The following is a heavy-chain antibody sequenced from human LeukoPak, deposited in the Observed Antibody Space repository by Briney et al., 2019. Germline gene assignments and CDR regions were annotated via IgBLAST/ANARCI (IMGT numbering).Heavy chain of an antibody. V-gene: IGHV3-48*04. J-gene: IGHJ4*02. D-gene: IGHD3-9*01. Sequence: GGSLRLSCAASGFTFNSYSMNWVRQAPGKGLEWISYISGTSSIINYADSVKGRFTISRDNAKNSLYLQMNSLRAEDTAVYYCARGGYDILTGYYPLDYWGQGTLVTVSS. CDR1: GFTFNSYS. CDR2: ISGTSSII. CDR3: ARGGYDILTGYYPLDY.